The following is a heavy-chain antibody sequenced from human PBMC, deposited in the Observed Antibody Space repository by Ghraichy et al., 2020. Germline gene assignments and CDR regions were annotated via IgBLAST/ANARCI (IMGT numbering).Heavy chain of an antibody. D-gene: IGHD6-19*01. Sequence: GGSLRLSCAASGFTFSSYGMHWVRQAPGKGLEWVAVIWYDGSNKYYADSVKGRFTISRDNSKNTLYLQMNSLRAEDTAVYYCARSGIAVAGTKWFDPWGQGTLVTVSS. CDR1: GFTFSSYG. J-gene: IGHJ5*02. CDR2: IWYDGSNK. V-gene: IGHV3-33*01. CDR3: ARSGIAVAGTKWFDP.